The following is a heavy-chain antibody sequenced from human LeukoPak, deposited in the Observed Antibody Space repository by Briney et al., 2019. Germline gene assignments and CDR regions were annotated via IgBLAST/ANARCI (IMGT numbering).Heavy chain of an antibody. J-gene: IGHJ4*02. CDR1: GFTFSNAW. CDR3: TTRTQLLYYFDY. D-gene: IGHD2/OR15-2a*01. V-gene: IGHV3-15*01. CDR2: IKSKTDGGTT. Sequence: GGSLRLSCAASGFTFSNAWMSWVRQAPGKGLEWVGRIKSKTDGGTTEYAAPVKGRFTISRDDSKNTLYLQMNSLKTEDTAVYYCTTRTQLLYYFDYWGQGTLVTVSS.